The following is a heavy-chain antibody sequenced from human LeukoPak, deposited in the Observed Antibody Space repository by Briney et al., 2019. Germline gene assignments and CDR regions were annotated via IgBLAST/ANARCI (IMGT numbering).Heavy chain of an antibody. J-gene: IGHJ4*02. V-gene: IGHV3-23*01. CDR2: ISGSGGST. CDR3: AKDGSPPYYYDISGYGGPEVDY. Sequence: GGSLRLSCAASGFTFSSYAMSWVRQAPGKGLEWVSGISGSGGSTYYADSVKGRFTISRDNSKSTLYLQMNSLRAEDTAVYYCAKDGSPPYYYDISGYGGPEVDYWGQGTLVTVSS. D-gene: IGHD3-22*01. CDR1: GFTFSSYA.